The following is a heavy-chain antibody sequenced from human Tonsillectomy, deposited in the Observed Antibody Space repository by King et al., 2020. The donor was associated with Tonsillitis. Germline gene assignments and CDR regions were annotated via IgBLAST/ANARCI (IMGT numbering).Heavy chain of an antibody. D-gene: IGHD2/OR15-2a*01. J-gene: IGHJ5*02. Sequence: QLQESGPGLVKPSETLSLTCTVSGASITNHYWSWIRQPPGKRPEWIGYISYIENTVYNPSLKSRLTMSMDTSKNQFSLKVSSVTAADTAVYYCARGSTSPYGPWGQGTLVTVSS. CDR3: ARGSTSPYGP. CDR2: ISYIENT. V-gene: IGHV4-59*11. CDR1: GASITNHY.